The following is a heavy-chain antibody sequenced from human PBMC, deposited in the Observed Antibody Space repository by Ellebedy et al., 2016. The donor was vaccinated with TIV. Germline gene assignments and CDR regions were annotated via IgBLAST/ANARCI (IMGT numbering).Heavy chain of an antibody. J-gene: IGHJ4*02. CDR2: VYYSGST. D-gene: IGHD5-24*01. V-gene: IGHV4-61*08. CDR3: VVIYNSNSYRDY. Sequence: SETLSLTXAVSGASVTSAGYYWSWIRQPPGKGLEWIGYVYYSGSTYYNPSLKSRVIISEDTSKNQFSLNLNSVTAADTAVYYCVVIYNSNSYRDYWGQGTLVTVSS. CDR1: GASVTSAGYY.